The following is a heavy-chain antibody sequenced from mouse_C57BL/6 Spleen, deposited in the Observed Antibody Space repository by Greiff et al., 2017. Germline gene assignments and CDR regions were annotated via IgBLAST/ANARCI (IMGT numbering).Heavy chain of an antibody. J-gene: IGHJ3*01. CDR3: ATAAQAAWFAY. V-gene: IGHV1-55*01. CDR2: IYPGSGST. D-gene: IGHD3-2*02. CDR1: GYTFTSYW. Sequence: QVHVKQPGAELVKPGASVKMSCKASGYTFTSYWITWVKQRPGQGLEWIGDIYPGSGSTNYNEKFKSKATLTVDTSSSTAYMQLSSLTSEDSAVYYCATAAQAAWFAYWGQGTLVTVSA.